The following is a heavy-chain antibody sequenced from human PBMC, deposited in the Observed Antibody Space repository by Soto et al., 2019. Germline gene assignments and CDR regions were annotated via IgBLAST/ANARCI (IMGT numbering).Heavy chain of an antibody. D-gene: IGHD3-3*01. Sequence: EVQLVESGGGLVQPGGSLRLSCAASGFTFSSYWMHWVRQAPGKXXXXXSRINSDGSSTSYADSVKGRFTXSXDXXXXXXXXXXXXXXXXXTAVYYCARDDYDFWSGYYGMDVWGQGTTVTVSS. V-gene: IGHV3-74*01. J-gene: IGHJ6*02. CDR1: GFTFSSYW. CDR2: INSDGSST. CDR3: ARDDYDFWSGYYGMDV.